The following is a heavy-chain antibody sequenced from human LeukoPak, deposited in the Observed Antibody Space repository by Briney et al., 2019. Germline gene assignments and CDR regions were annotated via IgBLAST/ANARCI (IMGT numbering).Heavy chain of an antibody. D-gene: IGHD4-17*01. CDR2: IYHSGDT. J-gene: IGHJ4*02. Sequence: SETLSLTCTVSGYSVSSGYYWGWIRQPPGKGLEWIASIYHSGDTYYNPSLRSRVTISLDTSKNQLSLKLSSVTAADTAVYYCARHGDSYFDYWGQGTLVTVSS. V-gene: IGHV4-38-2*02. CDR3: ARHGDSYFDY. CDR1: GYSVSSGYY.